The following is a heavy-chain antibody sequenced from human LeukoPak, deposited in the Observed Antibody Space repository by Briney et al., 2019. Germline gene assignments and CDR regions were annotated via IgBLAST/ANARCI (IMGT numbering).Heavy chain of an antibody. CDR2: IIPIFGTA. V-gene: IGHV1-69*01. D-gene: IGHD3-10*01. J-gene: IGHJ4*02. Sequence: ASVKVSCKASGGTFSSYAISWVRQAPGQGLEWMGGIIPIFGTANYAQKFQGRVTITADESTSTAYMKLSSLRSEDTAAYYCARDNGYYGSGSYSFDYWGQGTLVTVSS. CDR3: ARDNGYYGSGSYSFDY. CDR1: GGTFSSYA.